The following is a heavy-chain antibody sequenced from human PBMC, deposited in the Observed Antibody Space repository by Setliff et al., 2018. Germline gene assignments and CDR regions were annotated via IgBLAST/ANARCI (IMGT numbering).Heavy chain of an antibody. CDR1: GGSMSSDSYF. V-gene: IGHV4-39*01. D-gene: IGHD2-15*01. Sequence: SETLSLTCTVSGGSMSSDSYFWGWIRQPPGKRLEWIGSIRYTGSIYYNPSLEGRVTISADTSKNQFSLELRSVTVADTATYYCVRPGGTTVVARHFDYWGSGILVTVSS. CDR3: VRPGGTTVVARHFDY. CDR2: IRYTGSI. J-gene: IGHJ4*01.